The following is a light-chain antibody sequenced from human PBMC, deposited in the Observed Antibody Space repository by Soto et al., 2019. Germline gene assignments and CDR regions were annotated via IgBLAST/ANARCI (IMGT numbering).Light chain of an antibody. V-gene: IGKV3-15*01. J-gene: IGKJ1*01. CDR2: GAS. CDR1: QSVSSN. CDR3: QQYNNWPWT. Sequence: EIVMTQSPATLSVSPGERATLSCRASQSVSSNLAWYQQQPGQAPRLLIYGASTRATGIPARFSGSGSGTEFTLTISILQSEDFAVYYCQQYNNWPWTFGQGTKVEIK.